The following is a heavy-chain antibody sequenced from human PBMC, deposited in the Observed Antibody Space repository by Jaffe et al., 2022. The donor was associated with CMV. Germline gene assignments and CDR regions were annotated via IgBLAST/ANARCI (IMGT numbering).Heavy chain of an antibody. J-gene: IGHJ4*02. D-gene: IGHD3-22*01. CDR2: IWYDGSNK. CDR1: GFTFSSYG. CDR3: ARENYYDSSGYPLGY. V-gene: IGHV3-33*08. Sequence: QVQLVESGGGVVQPGRSLRLSCAASGFTFSSYGMHWVRQAPGKGLEWVAVIWYDGSNKYYADSVKGRFTISRDNSKNTLYLQMNSLRAEDTAVYYCARENYYDSSGYPLGYWGQGTLVTVSS.